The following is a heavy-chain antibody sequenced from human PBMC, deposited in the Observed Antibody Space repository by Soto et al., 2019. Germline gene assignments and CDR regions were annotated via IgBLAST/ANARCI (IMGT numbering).Heavy chain of an antibody. J-gene: IGHJ4*02. Sequence: QPGGSLRLSCAASEFTFSSYAMSWVRQAPGKGLEWVSTISGSGGRTYYADSVKGRFTISRDNSRNTLHLQMNSLRVEDTALYYCAKTLLSTSWYGLHDYVSQGTLVTVSS. CDR2: ISGSGGRT. D-gene: IGHD6-13*01. V-gene: IGHV3-23*01. CDR3: AKTLLSTSWYGLHDY. CDR1: EFTFSSYA.